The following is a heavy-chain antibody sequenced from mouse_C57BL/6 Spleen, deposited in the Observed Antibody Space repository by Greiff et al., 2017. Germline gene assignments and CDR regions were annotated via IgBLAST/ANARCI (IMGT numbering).Heavy chain of an antibody. CDR1: GFTFSDYG. V-gene: IGHV5-17*01. J-gene: IGHJ2*01. CDR2: ISSGSSTI. D-gene: IGHD2-12*01. Sequence: EVKLEESGGGLVKPGGSLKLSCAASGFTFSDYGMHWVRQAPEKGLEWVAYISSGSSTISYADTVKGRFTISRDNAKNTLFLQMTSLRSEDTAMYYCAITSPLDYWGQGTTLTVSS. CDR3: AITSPLDY.